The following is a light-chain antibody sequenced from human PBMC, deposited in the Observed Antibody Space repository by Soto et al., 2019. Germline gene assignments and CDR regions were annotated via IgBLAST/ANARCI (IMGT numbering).Light chain of an antibody. V-gene: IGLV1-51*01. CDR2: DND. CDR1: RSNIGHNY. CDR3: EAWDSRRGAGV. J-gene: IGLJ3*02. Sequence: QTVLTQPPSVSADPGRKVTVSCSGSRSNIGHNYVSWYQHLPGTAPKPLTYDNDKRPSGITDRFSASKSGTSAALGITGLQTGVEADYYCEAWDSRRGAGVFGGGSKVTGL.